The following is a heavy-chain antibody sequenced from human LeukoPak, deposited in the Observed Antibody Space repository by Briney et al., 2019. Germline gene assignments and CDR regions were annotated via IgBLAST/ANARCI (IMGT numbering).Heavy chain of an antibody. CDR3: ARYDTSDYYFDY. CDR2: ITSSSSYI. CDR1: GLTFSTYS. J-gene: IGHJ4*02. D-gene: IGHD3-22*01. V-gene: IGHV3-21*01. Sequence: PGGSLRLSCAASGLTFSTYSMNWVRQAPGKGLEWVSSITSSSSYIYYADSVKGRFTISRDNAKNSLYLQMNSLRAEDTAVYYCARYDTSDYYFDYWGQGTLVTVSS.